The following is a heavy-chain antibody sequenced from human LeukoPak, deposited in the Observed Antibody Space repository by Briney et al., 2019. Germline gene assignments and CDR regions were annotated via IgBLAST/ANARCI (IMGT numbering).Heavy chain of an antibody. CDR1: GFTFSNYG. Sequence: GGTQRLSCAASGFTFSNYGMNWVRQAPGKGLEWVSGITGNGGSTYYADSVKGRFTISRDNSKNTLSLQMNSLRAEDTAVYYCATASTWYRGKAFDYWGQGTLVTVSS. V-gene: IGHV3-23*01. J-gene: IGHJ4*02. D-gene: IGHD1-26*01. CDR2: ITGNGGST. CDR3: ATASTWYRGKAFDY.